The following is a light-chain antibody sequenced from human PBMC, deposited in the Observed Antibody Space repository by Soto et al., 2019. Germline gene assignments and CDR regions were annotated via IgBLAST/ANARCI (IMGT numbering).Light chain of an antibody. Sequence: EIVLTQSPGTLSLSPGERATLSCRASQSVSSTYLAWYQQKPGQAPRLLIYGASSRATGIPDRSSGSGSGTDFTLTISRLEPEDFAVYYCQRYDISPFPFGQGTKLEIK. CDR1: QSVSSTY. CDR2: GAS. V-gene: IGKV3-20*01. CDR3: QRYDISPFP. J-gene: IGKJ2*01.